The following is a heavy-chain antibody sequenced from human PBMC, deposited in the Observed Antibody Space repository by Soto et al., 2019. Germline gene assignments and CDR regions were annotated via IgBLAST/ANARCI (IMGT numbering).Heavy chain of an antibody. J-gene: IGHJ6*02. Sequence: ASVKVSCKASGYTFTSCGISWVRQAPGQGLEWMGWISAYNGNTNYAQKLQGRVTMTTDTSTSTAYMELRTLRSDDTAVYYCARGTRETDTAMVYYYYYYGMDVWGQGTTVTVSS. CDR2: ISAYNGNT. CDR3: ARGTRETDTAMVYYYYYYGMDV. D-gene: IGHD5-18*01. CDR1: GYTFTSCG. V-gene: IGHV1-18*01.